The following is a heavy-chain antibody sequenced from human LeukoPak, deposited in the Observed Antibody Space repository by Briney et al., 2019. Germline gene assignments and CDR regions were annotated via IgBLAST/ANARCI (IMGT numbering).Heavy chain of an antibody. CDR2: IYYSGST. J-gene: IGHJ3*02. CDR3: ARGVVTAIQKAFDI. V-gene: IGHV4-59*01. CDR1: GGSISSYY. Sequence: PSETLSLTCTVSGGSISSYYWSWIRQPPGKGLEWIGYIYYSGSTNYNPSLKSRVTISVDTSKNQFSLKLSSVTAADTAVYYCARGVVTAIQKAFDIWGQGTMVTVSS. D-gene: IGHD2-21*02.